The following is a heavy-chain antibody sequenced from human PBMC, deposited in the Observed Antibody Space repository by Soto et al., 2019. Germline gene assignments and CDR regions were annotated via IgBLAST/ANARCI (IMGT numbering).Heavy chain of an antibody. D-gene: IGHD6-6*01. CDR2: INHSGST. J-gene: IGHJ6*02. CDR3: ARVRGSSYYYYGMDV. CDR1: GGSFSGYE. Sequence: PXETLSLPCAVYGGSFSGYEWGWIHQPPGKGLEWIGEINHSGSTNYNPSLKSRVTISVDTSKNQFSLKLSSVTAADTAVYYCARVRGSSYYYYGMDVWGQGTTVTVSS. V-gene: IGHV4-34*01.